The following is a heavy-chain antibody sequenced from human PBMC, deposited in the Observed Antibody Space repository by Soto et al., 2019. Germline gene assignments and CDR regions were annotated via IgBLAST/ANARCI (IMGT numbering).Heavy chain of an antibody. CDR2: IYYSGST. CDR1: GGSISSSSYY. Sequence: PSETLSLTCTVSGGSISSSSYYWGWIRQPPVKGLEWIGSIYYSGSTYYNPSLKSRVTISVDTSKNQFSLKLSSLTAADTAVYYCARGGVSYYDSSGYYDYWGQGTLLTVSS. J-gene: IGHJ4*02. V-gene: IGHV4-39*01. CDR3: ARGGVSYYDSSGYYDY. D-gene: IGHD3-22*01.